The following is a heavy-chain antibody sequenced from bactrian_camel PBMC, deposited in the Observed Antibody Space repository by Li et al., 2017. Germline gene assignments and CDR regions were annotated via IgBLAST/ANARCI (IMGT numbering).Heavy chain of an antibody. V-gene: IGHV3S1*01. CDR2: ITTGTGNT. J-gene: IGHJ4*01. CDR3: AARFSGDYYYTSLQHSDYRY. D-gene: IGHD2*01. Sequence: HVQLVESGGGSVQAGGSRRLSCAASAYTGGPFYMAYFRQAPGKEREGVATITTGTGNTDYADYVKGRFTISQDAAENTLYLQMETLKPEDTAMYYCAARFSGDYYYTSLQHSDYRYWGQGTQVTVS. CDR1: AYTGGPFY.